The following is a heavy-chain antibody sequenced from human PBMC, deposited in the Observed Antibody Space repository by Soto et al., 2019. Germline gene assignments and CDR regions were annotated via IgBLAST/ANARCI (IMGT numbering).Heavy chain of an antibody. Sequence: QVHLQESGPGLVKPSQTLSLICTVSGGSITSGDSYWNWIRQPPGKGLEWIGYLYYTGGTYYTPSLKSRVSMSIDTSKSQFSLKLTSVTAADTAVYYCARDYRGGYDSWGQGALVSVSS. CDR1: GGSITSGDSY. V-gene: IGHV4-30-4*01. D-gene: IGHD5-12*01. J-gene: IGHJ4*02. CDR3: ARDYRGGYDS. CDR2: LYYTGGT.